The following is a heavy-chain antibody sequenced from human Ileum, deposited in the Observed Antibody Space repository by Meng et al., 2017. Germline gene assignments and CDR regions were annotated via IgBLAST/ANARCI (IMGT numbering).Heavy chain of an antibody. CDR2: ISASGTT. Sequence: QVQLQESGPGLVRPSQTLSLTCTVSGDSLSSCPYYWSWIRQPAGEGLEWLGRISASGTTNYNTSLNNRVTISLDTSKNQFSLKLSSVTAADTAVYYCARSSGTYYSWWFDPWGQGTLVTVSS. CDR1: GDSLSSCPYY. CDR3: ARSSGTYYSWWFDP. V-gene: IGHV4-61*02. J-gene: IGHJ5*02. D-gene: IGHD3-10*01.